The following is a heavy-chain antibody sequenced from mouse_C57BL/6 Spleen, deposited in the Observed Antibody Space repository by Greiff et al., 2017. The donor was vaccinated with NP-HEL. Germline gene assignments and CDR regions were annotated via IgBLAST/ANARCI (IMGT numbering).Heavy chain of an antibody. Sequence: EVKLMESGAELVKPGASVKLSCTASGFNIKDYYMHWVKQRTEQGLEWIGRIDPEDGETKYAPKFQGKATITADTSSNTAYLPLSSLTSEDTAVYYCARPFYYDYDRFAYWGQGTLVTVSA. V-gene: IGHV14-2*01. J-gene: IGHJ3*01. CDR2: IDPEDGET. CDR1: GFNIKDYY. CDR3: ARPFYYDYDRFAY. D-gene: IGHD2-4*01.